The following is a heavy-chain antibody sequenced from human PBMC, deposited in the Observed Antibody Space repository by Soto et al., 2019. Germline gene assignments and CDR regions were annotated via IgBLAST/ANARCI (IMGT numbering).Heavy chain of an antibody. CDR1: GGSFSGYY. CDR2: INHSGST. Sequence: TETLSLTCAVYGGSFSGYYWSWIRQPPGKGLEWIGEINHSGSTNYNPSLKSRVTISVDTSKNQFSLKLSSVTAADKAVYYCARYYSGYGITKRFDPCGQVSLVTVSS. J-gene: IGHJ5*02. CDR3: ARYYSGYGITKRFDP. D-gene: IGHD5-12*01. V-gene: IGHV4-34*01.